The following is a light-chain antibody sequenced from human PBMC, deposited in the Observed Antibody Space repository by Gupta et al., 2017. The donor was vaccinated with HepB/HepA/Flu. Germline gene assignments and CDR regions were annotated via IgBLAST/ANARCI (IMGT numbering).Light chain of an antibody. CDR1: QSLVHSNGYNY. J-gene: IGKJ2*02. CDR2: LGS. CDR3: MQALESPRT. V-gene: IGKV2-28*01. Sequence: VMTLFPLSLPVTPGEPASISCRSSQSLVHSNGYNYLDWYLQKPGQSPQLLIYLGSNRASGVPDRFSGSGSGADFTLKISRVEADDVGVYYCMQALESPRTFGQGTNLEIK.